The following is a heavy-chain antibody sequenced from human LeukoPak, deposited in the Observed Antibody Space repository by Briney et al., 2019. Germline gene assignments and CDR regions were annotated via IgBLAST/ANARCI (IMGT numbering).Heavy chain of an antibody. J-gene: IGHJ4*02. CDR1: GYSISSGYY. CDR2: IYHSGST. D-gene: IGHD2-2*01. Sequence: KPSETLSLTCAVSGYSISSGYYWGWIRQPPGKGLEWIGSIYHSGSTYYNPSLKSRVTISVDTSKNQFSLKLSSVTAADTAVYYCARGHSAPPRKWTVVVPAAKRGGFDYWGQGTLVTVSS. CDR3: ARGHSAPPRKWTVVVPAAKRGGFDY. V-gene: IGHV4-38-2*01.